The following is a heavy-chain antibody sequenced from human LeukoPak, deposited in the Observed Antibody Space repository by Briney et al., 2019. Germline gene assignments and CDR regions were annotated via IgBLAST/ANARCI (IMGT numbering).Heavy chain of an antibody. CDR2: IYPGDSDT. CDR3: ARHPIVVVPAAFHPYYYYYMDV. D-gene: IGHD2-2*01. Sequence: GESLKISCKGSGYSFTSYWIGWVRQMPGKGLEWMGIIYPGDSDTRYSTSFQGQVTISADKSISTAYLQWSSLKASDTAMYYCARHPIVVVPAAFHPYYYYYMDVWGKGTTVTVSS. V-gene: IGHV5-51*01. CDR1: GYSFTSYW. J-gene: IGHJ6*03.